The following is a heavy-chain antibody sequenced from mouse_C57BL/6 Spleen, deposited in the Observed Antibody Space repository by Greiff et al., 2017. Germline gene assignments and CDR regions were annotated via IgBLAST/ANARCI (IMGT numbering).Heavy chain of an antibody. CDR3: ATPEGNFLCYYSMDY. CDR1: GFSLISAG. V-gene: IGHV2-3*01. CDR2: IWGDGNT. J-gene: IGHJ4*01. D-gene: IGHD2-1*01. Sequence: QVQLKESGPGLVAPSQSLPITCTVSGFSLISAGVSWVRQPPGKGLEWLGAIWGDGNTNYHSSVISSLSSSKDNSKSQVFLKLNSLQTDDKATCYGATPEGNFLCYYSMDYGGQGTSVTVSS.